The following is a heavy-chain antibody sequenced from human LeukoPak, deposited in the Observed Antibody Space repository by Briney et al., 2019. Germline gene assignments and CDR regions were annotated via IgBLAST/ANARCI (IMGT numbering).Heavy chain of an antibody. CDR2: ISAYNGHT. Sequence: RAXVKVSCKASGYTFTSYGISWVRQAPGQGLEWMGWISAYNGHTNYAQKLQGRVTMTTDTSTSTAYMELRSLRSDDTAVYYCARANLMVRGVIIPNNWFDPWGQGTLVTVSS. J-gene: IGHJ5*02. D-gene: IGHD3-10*01. CDR3: ARANLMVRGVIIPNNWFDP. V-gene: IGHV1-18*01. CDR1: GYTFTSYG.